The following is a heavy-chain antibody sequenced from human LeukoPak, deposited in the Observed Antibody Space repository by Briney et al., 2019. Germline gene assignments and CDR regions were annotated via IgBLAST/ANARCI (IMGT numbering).Heavy chain of an antibody. Sequence: SETLSLTCAVYGGSFSGYYWSWIRQPPGKGLEWIGEINHSGSTNYNPSLKSRVTISVDTSKNQFSLKLSSVTAADTAVYYCARRRKVRGVTPYYGMDVWGQGTTVTVSS. D-gene: IGHD3-10*01. CDR3: ARRRKVRGVTPYYGMDV. CDR2: INHSGST. V-gene: IGHV4-34*01. J-gene: IGHJ6*02. CDR1: GGSFSGYY.